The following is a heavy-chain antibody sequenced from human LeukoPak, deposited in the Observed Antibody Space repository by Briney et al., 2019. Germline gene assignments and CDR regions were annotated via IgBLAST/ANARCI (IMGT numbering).Heavy chain of an antibody. D-gene: IGHD6-19*01. V-gene: IGHV4-59*08. CDR2: IYYSGST. CDR3: ARRAVAGTWDVSDI. CDR1: GGSISSYS. Sequence: SETLSLTCTVSGGSISSYSWSWVRQPPGKGLEYIGYIYYSGSTNYNSSLKSRVTISVDTSKDQFSLKLTSVTAADTAVYYCARRAVAGTWDVSDIWGQGTMVTVSS. J-gene: IGHJ3*02.